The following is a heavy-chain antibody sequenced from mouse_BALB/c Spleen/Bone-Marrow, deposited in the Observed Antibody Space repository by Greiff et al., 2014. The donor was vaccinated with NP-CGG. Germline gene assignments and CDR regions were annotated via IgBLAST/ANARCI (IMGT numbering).Heavy chain of an antibody. CDR3: ARNSRIYYDYEGYAMDY. J-gene: IGHJ4*01. Sequence: VKLVESGPGLVQPSQSLSITSTVSGFSLTTYGVHWVRQSPGKGLEWLGVIWSGGNTDYNAAFISRLSISKDNSKSQVFFKMNSLQANDTAIYYCARNSRIYYDYEGYAMDYWGQGTSVTVSS. CDR1: GFSLTTYG. CDR2: IWSGGNT. D-gene: IGHD2-4*01. V-gene: IGHV2-2*02.